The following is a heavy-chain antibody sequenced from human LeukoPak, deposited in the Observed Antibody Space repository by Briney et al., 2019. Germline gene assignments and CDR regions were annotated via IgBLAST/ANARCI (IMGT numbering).Heavy chain of an antibody. D-gene: IGHD3-16*01. Sequence: GGSLRLSCAASGFTFSSSWMKWVRQAPGKGLEWVANIKQDGSEKYYVDSVKGRFIISRDNAKNSVYLQMNSLRAEDTAVYYCTEGGTITWVEDYWGQGTLVTVSS. J-gene: IGHJ4*02. CDR2: IKQDGSEK. CDR3: TEGGTITWVEDY. V-gene: IGHV3-7*05. CDR1: GFTFSSSW.